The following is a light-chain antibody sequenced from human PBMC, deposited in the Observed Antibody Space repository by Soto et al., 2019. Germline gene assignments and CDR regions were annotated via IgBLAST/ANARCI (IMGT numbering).Light chain of an antibody. J-gene: IGLJ2*01. CDR1: SSDVGGFKY. Sequence: QSALTQPASVSGSPGQSITISCTGTSSDVGGFKYVSWYQQHPGKAPKLIIYDVSNRPSGVSNRFSGSKSGNTASLTISGLRAGDEADYYCSSYASTSTRVFGGGTQLTVL. CDR3: SSYASTSTRV. V-gene: IGLV2-14*01. CDR2: DVS.